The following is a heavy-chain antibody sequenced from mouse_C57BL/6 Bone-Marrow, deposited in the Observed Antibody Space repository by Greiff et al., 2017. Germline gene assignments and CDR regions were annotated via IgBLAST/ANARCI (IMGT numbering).Heavy chain of an antibody. D-gene: IGHD2-4*01. J-gene: IGHJ3*01. CDR2: INSDGGST. CDR3: ARGDYDGAWFAY. V-gene: IGHV5-2*01. Sequence: EVNVVESGGGLVQPGESLKLSCESNEYEFPSHDMSWVRKTPEKRLELVAAINSDGGSTYYPDTMERRFIISRDNTKKTLYLQMSSLRSEDTALYYCARGDYDGAWFAYWGQGTLVTVSA. CDR1: EYEFPSHD.